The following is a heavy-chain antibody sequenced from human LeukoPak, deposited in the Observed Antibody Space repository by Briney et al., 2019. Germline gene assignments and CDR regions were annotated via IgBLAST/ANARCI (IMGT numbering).Heavy chain of an antibody. D-gene: IGHD2-15*01. J-gene: IGHJ4*02. Sequence: ASVKVSCKASGYTFTCYYMHWVRQAPGQGLEWMGWINPNSGGTNYAQKFQGWVTMTRDTSISTAYMELSRLRSDDTAVYYCARGGRRGYCSGGSCYEGFDYWGQGTLVTVSS. CDR2: INPNSGGT. CDR3: ARGGRRGYCSGGSCYEGFDY. CDR1: GYTFTCYY. V-gene: IGHV1-2*04.